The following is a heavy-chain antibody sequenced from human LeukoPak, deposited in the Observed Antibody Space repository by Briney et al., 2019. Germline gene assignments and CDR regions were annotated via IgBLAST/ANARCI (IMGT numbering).Heavy chain of an antibody. Sequence: ASVKVSCKASGGTFSSYAISWVRQAPGQGLEWMGGIIPIFGTANYAQKFQGRVTITADESTSTAYMELSSLRSEDTAVYYCARGRIGYCTGGVCYTTLFDYWGQGTLVTVSS. CDR3: ARGRIGYCTGGVCYTTLFDY. CDR2: IIPIFGTA. CDR1: GGTFSSYA. J-gene: IGHJ4*02. V-gene: IGHV1-69*13. D-gene: IGHD2-8*02.